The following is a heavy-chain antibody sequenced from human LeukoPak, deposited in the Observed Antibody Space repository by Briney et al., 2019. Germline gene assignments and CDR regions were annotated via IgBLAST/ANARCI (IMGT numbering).Heavy chain of an antibody. CDR2: MYISGST. Sequence: PSETLSLTCTVSGGSISSDYWSWIRQSPGKGLEWIAYMYISGSTNYNPSLKSRVTISVDTSKNQFSLDLRSVTAADTAVYYCARGPHYHDSSGYSPSYSYAMDVWGQGTTVTVSS. CDR1: GGSISSDY. J-gene: IGHJ6*02. D-gene: IGHD3-22*01. V-gene: IGHV4-59*01. CDR3: ARGPHYHDSSGYSPSYSYAMDV.